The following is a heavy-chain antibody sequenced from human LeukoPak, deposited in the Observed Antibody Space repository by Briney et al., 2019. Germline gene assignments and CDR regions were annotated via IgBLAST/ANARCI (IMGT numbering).Heavy chain of an antibody. CDR1: GGSFSGYY. CDR2: IYYSGST. CDR3: ASGYCSGGSCYSGGWYFDL. J-gene: IGHJ2*01. V-gene: IGHV4-59*01. Sequence: PSETLSLTCAVYGGSFSGYYWSWIRQPPGKGLEWIGYIYYSGSTNYNPSLKSRVTISVDTSKNQFSLKLSSVTAADTAVYYCASGYCSGGSCYSGGWYFDLWGRGTLVTVSS. D-gene: IGHD2-15*01.